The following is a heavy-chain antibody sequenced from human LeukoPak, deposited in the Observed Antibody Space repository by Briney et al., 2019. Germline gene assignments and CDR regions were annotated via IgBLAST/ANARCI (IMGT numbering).Heavy chain of an antibody. J-gene: IGHJ4*02. Sequence: ASVNVSCTSSRYIFTNYYMHWVRPAAGQGLDWMGTTNPSGGSTTYAQKLQGRVTMTRDTSTRTVCMELSSVRCKDTAVYYCARDHGSAYSRAPPHWSQGTLVTVYS. CDR1: RYIFTNYY. CDR3: ARDHGSAYSRAPPH. V-gene: IGHV1-46*01. CDR2: TNPSGGST. D-gene: IGHD2-21*01.